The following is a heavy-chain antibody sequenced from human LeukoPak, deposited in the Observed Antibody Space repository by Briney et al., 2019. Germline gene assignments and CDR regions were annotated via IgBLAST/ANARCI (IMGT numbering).Heavy chain of an antibody. CDR1: GFTFSNYW. Sequence: GGYLRLSCVASGFTFSNYWMYWVRQAQGQMPVWVSRITGDGSSITYADSVKGRFTISRDNAKSTLYLQMNSLRAEDTAVFYCARQLFNGFDIWGQGTMVTVSS. J-gene: IGHJ3*02. D-gene: IGHD1-1*01. V-gene: IGHV3-74*03. CDR2: ITGDGSSI. CDR3: ARQLFNGFDI.